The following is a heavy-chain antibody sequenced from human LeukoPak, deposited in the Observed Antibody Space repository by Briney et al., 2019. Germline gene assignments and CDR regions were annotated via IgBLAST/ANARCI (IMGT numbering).Heavy chain of an antibody. Sequence: GGSLRLSCAASGFTFSNNGMTWVRQAPGKGMEWVTGISDGGDTTYDAGSVKGRFTVSRANSKNILYLQMNSLRAEDTAIYYCAKTQGFFDHWGQGSLVTVSS. J-gene: IGHJ4*02. CDR1: GFTFSNNG. CDR3: AKTQGFFDH. CDR2: ISDGGDTT. V-gene: IGHV3-23*01.